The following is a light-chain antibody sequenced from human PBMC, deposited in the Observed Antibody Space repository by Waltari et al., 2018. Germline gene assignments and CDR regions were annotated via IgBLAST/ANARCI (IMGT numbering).Light chain of an antibody. Sequence: QSALTQPASVSGSPGQSITISCTGTTNDVGAYYYVSWYQHHPGKPPNLIIYEFTYRPSGVSNRFSGSKSGNTASLTISGLQAEDEADYYCNSYTSTSTYVFGTGTKVTVL. J-gene: IGLJ1*01. CDR2: EFT. CDR1: TNDVGAYYY. V-gene: IGLV2-14*01. CDR3: NSYTSTSTYV.